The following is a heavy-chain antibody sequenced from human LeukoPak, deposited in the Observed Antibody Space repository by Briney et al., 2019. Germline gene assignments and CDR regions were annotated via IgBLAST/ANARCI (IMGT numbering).Heavy chain of an antibody. CDR1: GFTFSSYS. Sequence: GGSLRLSCAASGFTFSSYSMNWVRQAPGKGLEWVSSISSSSSYIYYADSVKGRFTISRDNAKNSLYLQMNSLRAEDTAVYYCARDRGYCSSTSCYFGGGYFDYWGQGTLVTVFS. V-gene: IGHV3-21*01. CDR3: ARDRGYCSSTSCYFGGGYFDY. D-gene: IGHD2-2*01. CDR2: ISSSSSYI. J-gene: IGHJ4*02.